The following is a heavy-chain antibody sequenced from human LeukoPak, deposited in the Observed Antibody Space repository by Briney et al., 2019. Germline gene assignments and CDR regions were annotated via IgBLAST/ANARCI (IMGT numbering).Heavy chain of an antibody. CDR2: IYYSGST. D-gene: IGHD4-11*01. V-gene: IGHV4-59*08. Sequence: SETLSLTCTVSGGSISGYYWSWIRQPPGKGLEWMGNIYYSGSTNYNPCLKSRVTISVDTSKNQFSLKLSSVTAADTAVYYCANYHDYSNFQGAYYLDYWGQGTLVTVSS. CDR3: ANYHDYSNFQGAYYLDY. J-gene: IGHJ4*02. CDR1: GGSISGYY.